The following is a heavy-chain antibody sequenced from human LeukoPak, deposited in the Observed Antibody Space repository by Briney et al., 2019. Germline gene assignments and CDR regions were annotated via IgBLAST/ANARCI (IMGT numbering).Heavy chain of an antibody. CDR2: IDNGGSYT. J-gene: IGHJ4*02. V-gene: IGHV3-74*01. D-gene: IGHD3-22*01. CDR3: ARDLPISDSSGYYLDY. Sequence: GGSLRLSCAASGFTVSSNYMSWVRQAPGKGLEWVSRIDNGGSYTSYADSVKSRFTISRDNAKNTLYLQMNSLRAEDTAVYYCARDLPISDSSGYYLDYWGQGTVVTVSS. CDR1: GFTVSSNY.